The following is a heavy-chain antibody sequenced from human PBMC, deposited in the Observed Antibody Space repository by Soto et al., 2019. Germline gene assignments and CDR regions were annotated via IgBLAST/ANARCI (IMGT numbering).Heavy chain of an antibody. V-gene: IGHV4-59*08. Sequence: SETLSFTCTVSGGSISSYYWSWIRQPPGKGLEWIGYIYYSGSTNYNPSLKSRVTISVDTSKNQFSLKLSSVTAADTAVYYCARRYGGTFDYWGQGTLVTVSS. D-gene: IGHD2-15*01. CDR2: IYYSGST. J-gene: IGHJ4*02. CDR3: ARRYGGTFDY. CDR1: GGSISSYY.